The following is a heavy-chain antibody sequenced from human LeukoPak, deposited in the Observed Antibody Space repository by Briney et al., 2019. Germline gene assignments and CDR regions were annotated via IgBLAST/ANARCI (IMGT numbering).Heavy chain of an antibody. V-gene: IGHV3-21*01. CDR3: ARDGAPQLGY. D-gene: IGHD6-13*01. CDR1: GFTFSSYS. CDR2: ISSSSSYI. J-gene: IGHJ4*02. Sequence: GGPLRLSCAASGFTFSSYSMNWVRQAPGKGLEWVSSISSSSSYIYYADSVKGRFTISRDNAKNSLSLQMNSLRAEGTAVYYCARDGAPQLGYWGQGTLVTVSS.